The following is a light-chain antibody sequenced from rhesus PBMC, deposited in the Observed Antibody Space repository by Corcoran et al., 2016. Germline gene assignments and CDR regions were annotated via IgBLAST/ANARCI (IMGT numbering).Light chain of an antibody. Sequence: QSALTQPPSVSKSLGQSVTISCTGTSSDIGGYNDVSWYQQHPGTAPRLLIYDVSKRPSGVSDRFSGSKSGNTASLTISGLQPEDEADYYCSSYASSSTYIFGAGTRLTVL. J-gene: IGLJ1*01. CDR2: DVS. CDR1: SSDIGGYND. CDR3: SSYASSSTYI. V-gene: IGLV2S9*01.